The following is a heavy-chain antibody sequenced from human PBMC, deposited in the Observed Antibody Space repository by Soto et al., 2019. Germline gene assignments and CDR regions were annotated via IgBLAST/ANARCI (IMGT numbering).Heavy chain of an antibody. V-gene: IGHV4-31*03. CDR2: IYYSGST. CDR3: ARETNVTMNNAFDI. Sequence: ASETLSLTCTVSGGSISSGGYYWSWIRQHPGKGLEWIGYIYYSGSTYYNPSLKSRVTISVDTSKNQFSLKLSSVTAADTAVYYCARETNVTMNNAFDIWGQGTMVTVSS. D-gene: IGHD3-22*01. CDR1: GGSISSGGYY. J-gene: IGHJ3*02.